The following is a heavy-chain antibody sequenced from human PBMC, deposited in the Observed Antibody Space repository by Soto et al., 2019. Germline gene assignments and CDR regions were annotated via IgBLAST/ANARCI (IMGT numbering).Heavy chain of an antibody. CDR3: ASSSLYGMDV. CDR2: ISHLENT. CDR1: GASISYGGFS. Sequence: PSETLSLTCTVSGASISYGGFSWSWIRQSPGKGLEWIGYISHLENTYLHPSFKSRLTMSIDRTRNQFSLKLSSVTAADMAVYYCASSSLYGMDVWGQGTTVTVSS. J-gene: IGHJ6*02. V-gene: IGHV4-30-2*06.